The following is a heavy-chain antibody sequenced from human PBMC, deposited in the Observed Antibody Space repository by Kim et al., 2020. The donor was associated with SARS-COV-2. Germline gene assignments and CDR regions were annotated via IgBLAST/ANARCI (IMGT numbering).Heavy chain of an antibody. CDR1: GYTFTSYY. Sequence: ASVKVSCKASGYTFTSYYMHWVRQAPGQGLEWMGIINPSGGSTSYAQKFQGRVTMTRDTSTNTVYMELSSLRSEDTAVYYCARDGGAVAGGYYYGMDVWGQGTTVTVSS. J-gene: IGHJ6*02. D-gene: IGHD6-19*01. V-gene: IGHV1-46*01. CDR2: INPSGGST. CDR3: ARDGGAVAGGYYYGMDV.